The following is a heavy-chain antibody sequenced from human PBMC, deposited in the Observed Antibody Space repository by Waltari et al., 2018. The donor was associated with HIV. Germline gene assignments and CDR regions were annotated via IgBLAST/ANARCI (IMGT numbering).Heavy chain of an antibody. D-gene: IGHD6-13*01. V-gene: IGHV1-2*02. CDR1: GYTFHCDY. CDR3: ARIGIAAASYYHGMDV. J-gene: IGHJ6*02. Sequence: QVQLVQSGAEVKKPGASVKVSGSASGYTFHCDYRPCVARSPGQGLEWMGWINPNSGGTNYAQKFQGRVTMTRDTSISTAYMELSRLRSDDTAVYYCARIGIAAASYYHGMDVWGQGTTVTVSS. CDR2: INPNSGGT.